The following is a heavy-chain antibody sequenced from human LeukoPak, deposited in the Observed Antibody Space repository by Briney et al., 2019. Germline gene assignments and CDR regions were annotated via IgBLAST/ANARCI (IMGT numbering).Heavy chain of an antibody. Sequence: GGSLRLSCAASGFTFSSYGMSWVRQAPGKGLEWVANIKQDGSEKYYVDSVKGRFTISRDNAKNSLYLQMNSLRAEDTAVYYCASCRWLQSPFDYWGQGTLVTVSS. V-gene: IGHV3-7*01. CDR1: GFTFSSYG. J-gene: IGHJ4*02. D-gene: IGHD5-24*01. CDR3: ASCRWLQSPFDY. CDR2: IKQDGSEK.